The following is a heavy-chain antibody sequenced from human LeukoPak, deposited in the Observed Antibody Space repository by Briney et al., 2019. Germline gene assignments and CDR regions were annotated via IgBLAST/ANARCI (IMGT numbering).Heavy chain of an antibody. V-gene: IGHV4-59*01. Sequence: SETLSLTCTVSGGSISSYYWSWIRQPPAKGLEWIGYIYYSGSTNYNPSLKSRVTISVDTSKNQFSLKMGSVTAADTAVYYCARAVDGYLNGYFDYWGQGTLVTVSS. J-gene: IGHJ4*02. CDR2: IYYSGST. CDR1: GGSISSYY. CDR3: ARAVDGYLNGYFDY. D-gene: IGHD5-18*01.